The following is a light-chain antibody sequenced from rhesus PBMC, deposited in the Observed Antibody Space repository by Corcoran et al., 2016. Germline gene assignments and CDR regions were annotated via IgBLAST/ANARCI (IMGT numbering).Light chain of an antibody. J-gene: IGKJ2*01. V-gene: IGKV1-43*01. CDR1: QGISTY. CDR2: AAS. Sequence: DIQMTQSPSSLSASVGDRVTITCRASQGISTYLNWYQQKPGKAPKRLIDAASSLESGVPSRFSGNGAGTDFTLTISSLQPEDFATYYCLQYNSNPYSFGQGTKVEIK. CDR3: LQYNSNPYS.